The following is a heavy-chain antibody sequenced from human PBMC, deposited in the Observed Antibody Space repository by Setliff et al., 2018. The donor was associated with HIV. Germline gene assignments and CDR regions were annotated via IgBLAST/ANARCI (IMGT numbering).Heavy chain of an antibody. CDR3: ARAREMATINYLYNYLDV. J-gene: IGHJ6*03. D-gene: IGHD5-12*01. CDR1: GGSFKTYA. Sequence: SVKVSCKASGGSFKTYAINWVRQAPGQWLEWMGGIIPIFGTATYAQKFQGRVTITADESTNTAYMELRSLRSEDTAVYYCARAREMATINYLYNYLDVWGKGTTVTVSS. CDR2: IIPIFGTA. V-gene: IGHV1-69*13.